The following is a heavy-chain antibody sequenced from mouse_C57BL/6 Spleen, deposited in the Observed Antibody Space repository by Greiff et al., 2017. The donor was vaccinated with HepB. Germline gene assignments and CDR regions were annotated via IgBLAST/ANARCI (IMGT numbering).Heavy chain of an antibody. V-gene: IGHV5-17*01. D-gene: IGHD1-1*01. Sequence: EVKLVESGGGLVKPGGSLKLSCAASGFTFSDYGMHWVRQAPEKGLEWVAYISSGSSTIYYADTVKGRFTISRDNAKNTLFLQMTSLRSEDTAMYYCARRYYYGGAMDYWGQGTSVTVSS. J-gene: IGHJ4*01. CDR3: ARRYYYGGAMDY. CDR2: ISSGSSTI. CDR1: GFTFSDYG.